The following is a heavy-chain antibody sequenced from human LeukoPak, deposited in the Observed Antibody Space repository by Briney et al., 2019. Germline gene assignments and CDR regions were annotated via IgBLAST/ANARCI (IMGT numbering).Heavy chain of an antibody. V-gene: IGHV1-24*01. CDR2: FDPEDGET. J-gene: IGHJ5*02. D-gene: IGHD6-6*01. CDR1: GYTLTKLS. CDR3: ATNPFYYIAARISHP. Sequence: ASVKVSCKVSGYTLTKLSIHWVRQAPGNGLEWMGGFDPEDGETIYAQKFQDRVTMPEDTSTDTAYMELSSLRSEDTAVYYCATNPFYYIAARISHPWGQGTLVTVSS.